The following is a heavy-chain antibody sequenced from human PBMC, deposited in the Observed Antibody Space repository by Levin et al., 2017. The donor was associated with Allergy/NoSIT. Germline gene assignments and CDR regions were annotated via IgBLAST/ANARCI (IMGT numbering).Heavy chain of an antibody. CDR3: ARHRGGVTTFSDY. D-gene: IGHD4-17*01. V-gene: IGHV4-39*01. Sequence: SETLSLTCTVSGGSISSSSYYWGWIRQPPGKGLEWIGGIYYSGSTYYNPSLKSRVTISVDTSKNQFSLKLSSVTAADTAVYYCARHRGGVTTFSDYWGQGTLVTVSS. J-gene: IGHJ4*02. CDR2: IYYSGST. CDR1: GGSISSSSYY.